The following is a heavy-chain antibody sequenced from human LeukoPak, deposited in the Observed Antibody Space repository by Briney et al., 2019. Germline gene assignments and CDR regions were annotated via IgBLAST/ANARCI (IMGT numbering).Heavy chain of an antibody. V-gene: IGHV5-51*01. D-gene: IGHD1-20*01. CDR2: IYPGDSDT. CDR3: ARLGITGTTLYYFDY. Sequence: GESLKISCKGSGYTFTTYWIAWVRQMPGKGLEWMGIIYPGDSDTRYSPSFQGQATISADKSISTAYLQWSSLKASDTAMFYCARLGITGTTLYYFDYWGQGTLVTVSS. CDR1: GYTFTTYW. J-gene: IGHJ4*02.